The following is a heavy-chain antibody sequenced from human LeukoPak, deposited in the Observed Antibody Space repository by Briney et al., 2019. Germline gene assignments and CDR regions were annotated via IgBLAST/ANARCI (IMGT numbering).Heavy chain of an antibody. CDR1: GFTVSSNY. J-gene: IGHJ6*02. CDR2: IYSGGST. D-gene: IGHD6-6*01. V-gene: IGHV3-53*01. CDR3: ARDRSIAARPKYYYYGMDV. Sequence: GGSLRLSCAASGFTVSSNYMSWVRQAPGKGLEWVSVIYSGGSTYYADSVKGRFTISRDNSKNTLYLQMNSLRAEDTAVYYCARDRSIAARPKYYYYGMDVWGQGTTVTVSS.